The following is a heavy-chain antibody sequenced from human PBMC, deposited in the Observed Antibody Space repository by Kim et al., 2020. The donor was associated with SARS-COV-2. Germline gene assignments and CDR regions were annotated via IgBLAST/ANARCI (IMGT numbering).Heavy chain of an antibody. Sequence: SVKVSCKASGGTFSSYAISWVRHAPGQGLEWMGGIIPIFGTANYAQKFQGRVTITAYGSTSTAYMELSSLRSEDTAVYYWARESGRDWYFDLWGRGTLVNVSS. CDR3: ARESGRDWYFDL. CDR1: GGTFSSYA. J-gene: IGHJ2*01. CDR2: IIPIFGTA. V-gene: IGHV1-69*13.